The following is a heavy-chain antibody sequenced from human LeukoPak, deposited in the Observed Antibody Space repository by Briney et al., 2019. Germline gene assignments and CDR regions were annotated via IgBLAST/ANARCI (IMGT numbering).Heavy chain of an antibody. CDR1: EFTFSSYW. CDR3: TTPLGDGMDV. Sequence: KPGGSLRLSCTASEFTFSSYWMSWVRQAPGKGLEWVGRIKSKTDGGTTDYAAPVKGRFTISRDDSKNTLYLQMNSLKTEDTAVYYCTTPLGDGMDVWGQGTTVTVSS. V-gene: IGHV3-15*01. CDR2: IKSKTDGGTT. J-gene: IGHJ6*02.